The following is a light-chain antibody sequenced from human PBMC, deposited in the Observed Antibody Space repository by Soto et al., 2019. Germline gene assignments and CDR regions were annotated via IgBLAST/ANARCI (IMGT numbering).Light chain of an antibody. CDR1: QDINNY. CDR2: DAS. Sequence: DIQMTQSPSSLSASVGDTVTITCQASQDINNYLNWYQQKPGKAPKLLIYDASNLETGVPSRFSGSGSGTDFTFTISSLQPEDIATYYYQQYDNLRSTFGQGTKLEIK. J-gene: IGKJ2*01. V-gene: IGKV1-33*01. CDR3: QQYDNLRST.